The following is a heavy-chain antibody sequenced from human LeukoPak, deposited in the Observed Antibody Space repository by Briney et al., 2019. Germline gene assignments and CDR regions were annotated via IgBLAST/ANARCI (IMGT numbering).Heavy chain of an antibody. V-gene: IGHV3-33*01. CDR2: IWYDGSNK. D-gene: IGHD3-10*01. CDR1: GFTFSSYG. CDR3: ARHLAYGSGSYYNLRAYGMDV. Sequence: GGSLRLSCAASGFTFSSYGMHWVRQAPGKGLEWVAVIWYDGSNKYYADSVKGRFTISRDNSKNTLYLQMNSLRAEDTAVYYCARHLAYGSGSYYNLRAYGMDVWGQGTTVTVSS. J-gene: IGHJ6*02.